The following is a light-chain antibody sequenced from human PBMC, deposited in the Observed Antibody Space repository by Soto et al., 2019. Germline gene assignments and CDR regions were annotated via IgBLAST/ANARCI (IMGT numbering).Light chain of an antibody. J-gene: IGKJ4*01. CDR3: QQYDNLPLT. CDR1: QGISSY. V-gene: IGKV1-33*01. CDR2: AAS. Sequence: IQLTHSPSSLSASVGDRVTITFRASQGISSYFAWYQQKPGKAPKVLIYAASTLETGVPSRFSGSGSGTDFTFTISSLQPEDIATYYCQQYDNLPLTFGGGTKVDNK.